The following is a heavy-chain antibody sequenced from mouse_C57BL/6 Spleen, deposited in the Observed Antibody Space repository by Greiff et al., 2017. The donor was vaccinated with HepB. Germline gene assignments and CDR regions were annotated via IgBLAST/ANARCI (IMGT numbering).Heavy chain of an antibody. V-gene: IGHV1-52*01. Sequence: QVQLKQPGAELVRPGSSVKLSCKASGYTFTSYWMHWVKQRPIQGLEWIGNIDPSDSETHYNQKFKDKATLTVDKSSSTAYMQLSSLTSEDSAVYYCARSPPFITTVVDYWGQGTTLTVSS. CDR3: ARSPPFITTVVDY. D-gene: IGHD1-1*01. J-gene: IGHJ2*01. CDR1: GYTFTSYW. CDR2: IDPSDSET.